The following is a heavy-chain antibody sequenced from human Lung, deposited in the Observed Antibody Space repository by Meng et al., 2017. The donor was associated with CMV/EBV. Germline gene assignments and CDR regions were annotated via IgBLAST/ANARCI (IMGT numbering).Heavy chain of an antibody. J-gene: IGHJ4*02. V-gene: IGHV1-69*13. CDR2: LIAVFDKT. Sequence: QVQLVQSGGDVKKPGSSVKVACKTSGGSFSTHTFSWVRQAPGQGLEWMGGLIAVFDKTKAAPRFQDRVTFTADESTSTAYMELSSLTFDDTAVYFCARGRRNEPLFDYWGQGTLVTVSS. D-gene: IGHD1-14*01. CDR1: GGSFSTHT. CDR3: ARGRRNEPLFDY.